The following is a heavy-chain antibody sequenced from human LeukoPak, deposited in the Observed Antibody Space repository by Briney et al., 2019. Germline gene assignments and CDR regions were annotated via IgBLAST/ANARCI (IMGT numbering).Heavy chain of an antibody. D-gene: IGHD3-3*01. CDR1: GGSFSGYY. Sequence: PSETLSLTCAVYGGSFSGYYWSWIRQPPGKGREWIGEINHSGSTNYNPSLKSRVTISVDTSKNQFSLKLSSVTAADTAVYYCARGRATYDFWSGQKIDYWGQGTLVTVSS. CDR2: INHSGST. CDR3: ARGRATYDFWSGQKIDY. V-gene: IGHV4-34*01. J-gene: IGHJ4*02.